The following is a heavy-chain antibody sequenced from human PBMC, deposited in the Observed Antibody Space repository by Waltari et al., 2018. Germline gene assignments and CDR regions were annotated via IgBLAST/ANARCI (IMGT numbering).Heavy chain of an antibody. CDR1: GFTFSSYW. Sequence: EEQLVESGGGLVQPGDSLRLSCAASGFTFSSYWMNWVRQAPGKGPPWVSRISSDASDTTYADSVKGRFTISRDNARNTLYLQMNRLRAEDTAVYFCARVSRRTYRSPVPGRHFYYGMDVWGQGTTVTVSS. V-gene: IGHV3-74*03. J-gene: IGHJ6*02. D-gene: IGHD1-1*01. CDR3: ARVSRRTYRSPVPGRHFYYGMDV. CDR2: ISSDASDT.